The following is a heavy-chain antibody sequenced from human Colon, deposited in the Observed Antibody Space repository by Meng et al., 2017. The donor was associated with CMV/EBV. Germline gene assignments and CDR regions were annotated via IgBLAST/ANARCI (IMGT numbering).Heavy chain of an antibody. CDR1: GFSLNHYG. J-gene: IGHJ4*02. V-gene: IGHV3-21*01. CDR2: ISSSSTYI. CDR3: ARDPDHDRYGSGRCFDY. Sequence: LTRAASGFSLNHYGMNWVRQAPGRGLEWVSYISSSSTYIFYADSVKGRFTISRDNANNLLYLQMTSLRADDTAVYYCARDPDHDRYGSGRCFDYWGQGTLVTVSS. D-gene: IGHD3-10*01.